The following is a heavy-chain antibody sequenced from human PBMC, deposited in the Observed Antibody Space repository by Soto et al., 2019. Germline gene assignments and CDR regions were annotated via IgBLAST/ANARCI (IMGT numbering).Heavy chain of an antibody. CDR3: AHALSYYCGSGSYPHYYFDY. D-gene: IGHD3-10*01. J-gene: IGHJ4*02. CDR2: IYWNDDK. CDR1: GFSLSTSGVG. V-gene: IGHV2-5*01. Sequence: SGPTLVNPTQTLTLTCTFSGFSLSTSGVGVGWIRQPPGKALEWLALIYWNDDKRYSPSLKSRLTITKDTSKNQVVLTMTNMDPVDTATYYCAHALSYYCGSGSYPHYYFDYWGQGTLVTVSS.